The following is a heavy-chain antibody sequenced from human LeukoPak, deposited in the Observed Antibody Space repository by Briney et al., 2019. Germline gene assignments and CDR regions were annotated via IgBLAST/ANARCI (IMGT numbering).Heavy chain of an antibody. Sequence: SVKVSCKASGGTFSSYAISWVRQAPGQGLEWMGGIIPILGIANYEQKFQGRVTITADKSTSTAYMELSSLRSEDTAVYYCARDEYDYVWGSHNWFDPWGQGTLVTVSS. J-gene: IGHJ5*02. CDR3: ARDEYDYVWGSHNWFDP. CDR1: GGTFSSYA. CDR2: IIPILGIA. V-gene: IGHV1-69*10. D-gene: IGHD3-16*01.